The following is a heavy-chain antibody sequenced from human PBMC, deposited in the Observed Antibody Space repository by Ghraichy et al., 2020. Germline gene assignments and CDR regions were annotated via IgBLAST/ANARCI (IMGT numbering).Heavy chain of an antibody. D-gene: IGHD5-18*01. J-gene: IGHJ4*02. V-gene: IGHV4-61*01. CDR1: GGPVSSGFYY. CDR3: ARGIIRAYSYGELDY. Sequence: SETLSLTCTVSGGPVSSGFYYWSWIRQPPGKGLEWIGYIYYSGNTNYNPSLKSRVTISVDTSKNQFSLKLSSVTAADTAVYYCARGIIRAYSYGELDYWGQGTLVTVSS. CDR2: IYYSGNT.